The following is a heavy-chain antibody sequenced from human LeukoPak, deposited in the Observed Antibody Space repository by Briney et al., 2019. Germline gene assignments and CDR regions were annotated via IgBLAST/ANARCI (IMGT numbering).Heavy chain of an antibody. V-gene: IGHV3-74*01. CDR1: GFTFSSYW. Sequence: QPGGSLLLSCAASGFTFSSYWMHWVRQAPGKGLVWVSRNGTTTNYADSVKGRFTISRDNAKNTLYLQMNSLRAEDTAVYYCGRDLMSGYWGQGTLVTVSS. CDR3: GRDLMSGY. D-gene: IGHD3-3*01. CDR2: NGTTT. J-gene: IGHJ4*02.